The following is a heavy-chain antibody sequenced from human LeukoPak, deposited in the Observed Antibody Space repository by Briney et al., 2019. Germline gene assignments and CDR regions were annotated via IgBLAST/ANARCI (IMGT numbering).Heavy chain of an antibody. D-gene: IGHD3-22*01. J-gene: IGHJ4*02. CDR2: ISGSGGST. Sequence: GGSLRLSCAASGFTFSSYAMSWVRQAPGKGLERVSAISGSGGSTYYADSVKGRFTISRDNSKNTLYLQMNSLRAEDTAVYYCAKDTRSGYYKSIHWGQGTLVTVSS. CDR3: AKDTRSGYYKSIH. V-gene: IGHV3-23*01. CDR1: GFTFSSYA.